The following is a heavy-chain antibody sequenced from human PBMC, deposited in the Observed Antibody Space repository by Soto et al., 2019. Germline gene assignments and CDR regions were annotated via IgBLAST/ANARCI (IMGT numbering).Heavy chain of an antibody. Sequence: PGGSLRLSCATSGFTFSDFYMNWVRQAPGKGLEYIGRIRSKTDGGTTEYAAPVEGRFTISRDDSKNTLYLQMGGLKTEDTAVYYCTTTRPGTNVFDNWGQGTLVTVS. V-gene: IGHV3-15*01. CDR3: TTTRPGTNVFDN. J-gene: IGHJ3*02. CDR1: GFTFSDFY. CDR2: IRSKTDGGTT. D-gene: IGHD6-13*01.